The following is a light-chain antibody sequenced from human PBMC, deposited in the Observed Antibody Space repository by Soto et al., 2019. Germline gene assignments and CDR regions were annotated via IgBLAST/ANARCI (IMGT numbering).Light chain of an antibody. J-gene: IGLJ1*01. CDR3: CSYTGNKVFV. Sequence: ALTQPRSLSGAPGQSVTISCTGPTIGAHSFVSWYQDRPDKVPKLLIYDVSQRPSGIPDRFSGSRSANTASLTISGLQADDAAAYYCCSYTGNKVFVFGTGTKVTVL. CDR2: DVS. V-gene: IGLV2-11*01. CDR1: TIGAHSF.